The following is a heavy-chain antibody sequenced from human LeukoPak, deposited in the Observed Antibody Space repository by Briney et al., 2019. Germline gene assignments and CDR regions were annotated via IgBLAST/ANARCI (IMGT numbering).Heavy chain of an antibody. V-gene: IGHV3-53*01. CDR1: GFIVTDNY. J-gene: IGHJ4*02. CDR2: IYSGGFT. CDR3: ARGSPEPYYYDSSFDY. D-gene: IGHD3-22*01. Sequence: GGSLRLSCAASGFIVTDNYMSWVRQAPGKGLEWVSVIYSGGFTYYADSVKGRFTISRENFQNILFLQMYSLRGEDTAIYYCARGSPEPYYYDSSFDYWGQGTLVTVSS.